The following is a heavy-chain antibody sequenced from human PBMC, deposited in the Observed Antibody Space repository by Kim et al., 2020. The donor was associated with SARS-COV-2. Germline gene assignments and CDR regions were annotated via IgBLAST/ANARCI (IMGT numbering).Heavy chain of an antibody. V-gene: IGHV1-69*13. CDR2: IIPIFGTA. CDR1: GGTFSSYA. CDR3: ARVFIPPHIVVVPAAIGEGGWFDP. Sequence: SVKVSCKASGGTFSSYAISWVRQAPGQGVEWMGGIIPIFGTANYAQKFQGRVTITADESTSTAYMELSSLRSEDTAVYYCARVFIPPHIVVVPAAIGEGGWFDPWGQGTLVTVSS. D-gene: IGHD2-2*02. J-gene: IGHJ5*02.